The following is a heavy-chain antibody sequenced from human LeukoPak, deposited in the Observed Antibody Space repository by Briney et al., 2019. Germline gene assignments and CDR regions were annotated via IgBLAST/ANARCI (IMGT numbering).Heavy chain of an antibody. Sequence: GGSLRLSCAASGFTFSSYWMSWVRQAPGKGLKWASVINSGGDTNYADSVKGRFTISRDISKNTVFLQMDNLSSDDTAVYYCVMAPPGDWGLGTLVTVSS. D-gene: IGHD2-21*01. V-gene: IGHV3-53*01. CDR3: VMAPPGD. J-gene: IGHJ4*02. CDR2: INSGGDT. CDR1: GFTFSSYW.